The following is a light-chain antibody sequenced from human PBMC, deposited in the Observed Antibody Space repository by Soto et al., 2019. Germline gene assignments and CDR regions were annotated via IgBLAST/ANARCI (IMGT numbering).Light chain of an antibody. CDR1: QTSNNNY. J-gene: IGKJ4*01. Sequence: IVLTQSPGTRSFSPGESATLSCRASQTSNNNYLAWYQQKPGQTPRLLIYGASTRAIGIPARFSGSGSGTDFILTISRLEPEDFAVYYCQQYTGTLNFGGGTKVEIK. V-gene: IGKV3-20*01. CDR2: GAS. CDR3: QQYTGTLN.